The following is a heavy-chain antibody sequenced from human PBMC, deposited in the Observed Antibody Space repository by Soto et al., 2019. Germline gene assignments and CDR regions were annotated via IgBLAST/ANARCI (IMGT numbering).Heavy chain of an antibody. CDR1: GFTFSSYG. CDR3: ARGYCSGGSCLRYYYYYMDV. J-gene: IGHJ6*03. CDR2: IWYDGSNK. Sequence: QVQLVESGGGVVQPGRSLRLSCAASGFTFSSYGMHWVRQAPAKGLEWVAVIWYDGSNKYYADSVKGRFTISRDNSKNTLYLQMNSLRAEDTAVYYCARGYCSGGSCLRYYYYYMDVWGKGTTVTVSS. D-gene: IGHD2-15*01. V-gene: IGHV3-33*01.